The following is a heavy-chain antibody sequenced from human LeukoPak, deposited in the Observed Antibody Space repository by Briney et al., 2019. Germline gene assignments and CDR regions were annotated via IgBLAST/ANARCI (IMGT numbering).Heavy chain of an antibody. V-gene: IGHV1-2*02. CDR3: APGRRDGYNWPFDY. D-gene: IGHD5-24*01. CDR1: VYTFTAWY. CDR2: INPNSGGT. Sequence: GASVKVSCKACVYTFTAWYMHWVRQAPGQGLEWMGWINPNSGGTGYAQHFQGRVTMTRDTSISTAYMELTSLRSDDTAVYYCAPGRRDGYNWPFDYWGQGTLVTVSS. J-gene: IGHJ4*02.